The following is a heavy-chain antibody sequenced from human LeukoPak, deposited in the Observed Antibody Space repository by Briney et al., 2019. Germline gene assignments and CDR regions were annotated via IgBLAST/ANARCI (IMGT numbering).Heavy chain of an antibody. D-gene: IGHD2/OR15-2a*01. J-gene: IGHJ4*02. CDR2: ISSSSSYI. CDR3: ARDNSPDDQSYLDY. V-gene: IGHV3-21*01. CDR1: RFTFSSYS. Sequence: GGSLRLSCAASRFTFSSYSMNWVRQAPGKGLEWVSSISSSSSYIYYADSVKGRFTISRYNAKNSLYLQMNSLRAEDTAVYYCARDNSPDDQSYLDYWGPGTLVTVSS.